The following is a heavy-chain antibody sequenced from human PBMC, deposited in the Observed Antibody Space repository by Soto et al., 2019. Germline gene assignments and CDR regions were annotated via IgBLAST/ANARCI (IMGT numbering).Heavy chain of an antibody. Sequence: PSETLSLTCTVSGGSISSYYWSWIRQPPGKGLEWIGYIYYSGSTNYNPSLKSRVTISVDTSKNQFSLKLSSVTAADTAVYYCARSQGEVIITGMDVWGQGTTVTVSS. J-gene: IGHJ6*02. CDR2: IYYSGST. V-gene: IGHV4-59*01. CDR3: ARSQGEVIITGMDV. D-gene: IGHD3-3*01. CDR1: GGSISSYY.